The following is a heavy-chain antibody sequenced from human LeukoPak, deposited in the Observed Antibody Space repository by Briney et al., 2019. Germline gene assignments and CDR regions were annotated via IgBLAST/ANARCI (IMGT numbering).Heavy chain of an antibody. V-gene: IGHV4-59*08. CDR1: GGSISSYY. CDR3: ASLPLGILRGYFDY. CDR2: IYYSGST. D-gene: IGHD3-16*01. Sequence: SETLSLTCTVSGGSISSYYWSWIRQPPGKGLEWIGYIYYSGSTNYNPSLKSRVTISVDTSKNQFSLKLSSVTAADTAVYYCASLPLGILRGYFDYWGQGTLVTVSS. J-gene: IGHJ4*02.